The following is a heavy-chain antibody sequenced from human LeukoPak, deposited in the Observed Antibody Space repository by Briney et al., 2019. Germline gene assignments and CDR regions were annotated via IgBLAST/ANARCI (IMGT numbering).Heavy chain of an antibody. V-gene: IGHV4-34*01. CDR1: GGSFSGYY. Sequence: SETLSLTCAGYGGSFSGYYWSWIRQPPGKGLEWIGEINHSRSTSYNPSLKSRVTISVDTSKNQFSLRLSSVTAADTAVYYCARDGPDYGDYINFDYWGQGTLVTVSS. CDR3: ARDGPDYGDYINFDY. D-gene: IGHD4-17*01. J-gene: IGHJ4*02. CDR2: INHSRST.